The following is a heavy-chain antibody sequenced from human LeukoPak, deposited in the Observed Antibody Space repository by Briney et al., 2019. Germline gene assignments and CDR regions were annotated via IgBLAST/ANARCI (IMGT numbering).Heavy chain of an antibody. D-gene: IGHD3-3*01. CDR2: IYSGGST. CDR3: ARVLDDFWSGYLDY. V-gene: IGHV3-53*01. Sequence: GSLRLSCAASGLTFSTYSMNWVRQAPGKGLEWVSAIYSGGSTYYADSVKGRFTISRDNSKNTLYLQMNSLRAEDTAVYYCARVLDDFWSGYLDYWGQGTLVTVSS. J-gene: IGHJ4*02. CDR1: GLTFSTYS.